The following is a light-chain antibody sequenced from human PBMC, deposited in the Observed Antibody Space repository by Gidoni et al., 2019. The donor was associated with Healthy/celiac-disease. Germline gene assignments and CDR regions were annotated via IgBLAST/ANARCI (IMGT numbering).Light chain of an antibody. Sequence: QSVLTQPPSVSGAPGPRVPISCTGSSSNIGAGYDVHGYQQLPGTAPKLLIYGNSNRPSGGPDGCSGSKSGTSASLAITGLQAEDEADYYCQSYDSSLSGSVVFGGGTKLTVL. CDR1: SSNIGAGYD. J-gene: IGLJ2*01. CDR2: GNS. CDR3: QSYDSSLSGSVV. V-gene: IGLV1-40*01.